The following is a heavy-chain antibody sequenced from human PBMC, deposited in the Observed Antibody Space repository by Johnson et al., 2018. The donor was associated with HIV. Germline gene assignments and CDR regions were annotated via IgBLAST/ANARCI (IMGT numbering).Heavy chain of an antibody. J-gene: IGHJ3*02. D-gene: IGHD1-26*01. CDR2: ISPSGSST. CDR1: GFTFSSYA. Sequence: QVQLVESGGGVVQPGRSLRLSCAASGFTFSSYAMHWVRQAPGKGLEWVSGISPSGSSTYYADSVKGRFTISRDNSKNTLYLQMNSLRAEDTAVYYCAREAREWELLSAFDIWGQGTMVTVSS. V-gene: IGHV3-NL1*01. CDR3: AREAREWELLSAFDI.